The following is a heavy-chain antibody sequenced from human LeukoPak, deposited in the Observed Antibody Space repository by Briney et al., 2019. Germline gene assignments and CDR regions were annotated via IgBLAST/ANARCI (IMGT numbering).Heavy chain of an antibody. V-gene: IGHV1-2*02. CDR2: INPNSGGT. CDR1: GYTFTGYY. J-gene: IGHJ4*02. Sequence: ASVKVSCKASGYTFTGYYMHWVRQAPGQGLEWMGWINPNSGGTNYAQKFQGRVTMTRDTSISTAYMELSRLRSDDTAVYYCARDPSGYYTQTQYYLDYWGQGTLVTVSS. D-gene: IGHD3-3*01. CDR3: ARDPSGYYTQTQYYLDY.